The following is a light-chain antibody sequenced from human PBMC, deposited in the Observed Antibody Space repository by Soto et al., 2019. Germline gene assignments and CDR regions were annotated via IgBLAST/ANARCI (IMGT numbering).Light chain of an antibody. CDR3: AAWDDSLSGRL. CDR1: SSNIGTNY. Sequence: QSVLTQPPSASGTPGQRVTISCSGSSSNIGTNYVYWYQQLPGTAPKLLIHRSNQSPSGVPDRFSGSKSGTSASLAISGLRSDDEADYFCAAWDDSLSGRLFGGGAKVTVL. V-gene: IGLV1-47*01. CDR2: RSN. J-gene: IGLJ3*02.